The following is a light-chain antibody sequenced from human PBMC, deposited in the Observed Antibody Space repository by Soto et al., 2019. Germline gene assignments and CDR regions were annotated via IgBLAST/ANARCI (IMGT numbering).Light chain of an antibody. CDR1: QSVSSY. J-gene: IGKJ5*01. CDR3: QQRHMWPIT. V-gene: IGKV3-11*01. Sequence: EIVLTQSPGTLSLYPGERATLSCRASQSVSSYLAWYQQKPGQAPRLLIYDAYNRATGIPPRFSGSGSGTDFTLTISSLEPEDSAVYYCQQRHMWPITFGQGTRLEI. CDR2: DAY.